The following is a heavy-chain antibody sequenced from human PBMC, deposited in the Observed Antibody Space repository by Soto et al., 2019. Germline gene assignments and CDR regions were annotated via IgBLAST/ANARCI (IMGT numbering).Heavy chain of an antibody. CDR3: ARVRRDGLLDY. V-gene: IGHV3-13*01. J-gene: IGHJ4*02. Sequence: GGSLRLSCAASGFTFSSYDMHWVRQATGKGLEWVSAIGTAGDTYYPGSVKGRFTISRENAKNSLYLQMNSLRAEDTAVYYCARVRRDGLLDYWGQGTLVTVSS. D-gene: IGHD2-8*01. CDR2: IGTAGDT. CDR1: GFTFSSYD.